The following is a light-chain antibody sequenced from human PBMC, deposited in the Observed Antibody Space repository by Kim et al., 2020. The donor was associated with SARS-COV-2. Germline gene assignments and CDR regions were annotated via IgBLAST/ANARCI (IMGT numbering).Light chain of an antibody. V-gene: IGKV3-15*01. Sequence: VSPGERVPRSCKSSQNIGNALAWSPQKPGQPPRNLVYGASTRASGVPARFSGSGTGTEFTLTISSLQSEDVAVYFCQQYKDWPYTFGQGTKLEI. J-gene: IGKJ2*01. CDR3: QQYKDWPYT. CDR2: GAS. CDR1: QNIGNA.